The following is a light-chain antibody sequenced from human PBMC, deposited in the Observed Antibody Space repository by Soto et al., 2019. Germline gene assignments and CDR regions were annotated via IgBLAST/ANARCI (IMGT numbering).Light chain of an antibody. J-gene: IGKJ1*01. CDR3: QQYGGSSWT. CDR1: QSVSSY. V-gene: IGKV3-11*01. CDR2: DAS. Sequence: EIVLTQSPGTLSLSPGERATLSCRASQSVSSYLAWYQQKPGQAPGLLIYDASNRATGIPARFSGSGSGTDFTLTISSLEPEDFAVYYCQQYGGSSWTFGQGTKVDIK.